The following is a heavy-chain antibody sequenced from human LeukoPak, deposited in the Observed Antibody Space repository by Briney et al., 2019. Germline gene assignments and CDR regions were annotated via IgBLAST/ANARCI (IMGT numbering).Heavy chain of an antibody. CDR3: ARFSPGGAIDILTGYYHYYFDY. J-gene: IGHJ4*02. Sequence: SETLSLTCTVSGYSISSGYYWGWIRQPPGKGLEWIGSIYHSGSTYYNPSLKSRVTISVDTSKNQFSLKLSSVTAADTAVYYCARFSPGGAIDILTGYYHYYFDYWGQGTLVTVSS. CDR2: IYHSGST. D-gene: IGHD3-9*01. V-gene: IGHV4-38-2*02. CDR1: GYSISSGYY.